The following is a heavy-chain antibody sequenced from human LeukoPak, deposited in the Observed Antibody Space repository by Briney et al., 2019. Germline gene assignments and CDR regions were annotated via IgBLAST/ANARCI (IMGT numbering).Heavy chain of an antibody. Sequence: GGSLRLSCAASGFTFSSYGMHWVRQAPGKGLEWVAVIWYDGSNKYYADSVKGRFTISRDNAKNTLYLQMNSLRAEDTAVYYCAKSRRELPYYFDYWGQGTLVTVSS. J-gene: IGHJ4*02. V-gene: IGHV3-33*03. D-gene: IGHD1-26*01. CDR2: IWYDGSNK. CDR1: GFTFSSYG. CDR3: AKSRRELPYYFDY.